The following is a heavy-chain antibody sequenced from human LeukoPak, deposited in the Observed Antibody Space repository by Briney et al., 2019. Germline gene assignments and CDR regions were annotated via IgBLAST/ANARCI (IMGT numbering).Heavy chain of an antibody. CDR2: INPGDSDT. D-gene: IGHD2-21*02. CDR1: GYSFTNYW. J-gene: IGHJ5*01. V-gene: IGHV5-51*01. Sequence: GESLKISCKGSGYSFTNYWVGWVRRMPEKGLEWMGFINPGDSDTRYGPSFQGRVTISPDKSISTAYLQWTSLKASDTAMYYCARGDVVRGVSWFDSWGQGALVTVSS. CDR3: ARGDVVRGVSWFDS.